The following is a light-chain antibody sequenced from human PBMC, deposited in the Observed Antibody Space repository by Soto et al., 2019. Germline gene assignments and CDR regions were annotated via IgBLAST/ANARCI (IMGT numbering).Light chain of an antibody. CDR3: CSSVGSNTLYV. V-gene: IGLV2-11*01. Sequence: QSVLTQPRSVSGSPGQSLTISCSGSSSDIGDYDYVSWYQQHPGKAPTLLIYDVTKRPSGVPDRFSGSKSGDTASLTISGLQAGDEGNYYCCSSVGSNTLYVFGTGTKLTVL. CDR1: SSDIGDYDY. CDR2: DVT. J-gene: IGLJ1*01.